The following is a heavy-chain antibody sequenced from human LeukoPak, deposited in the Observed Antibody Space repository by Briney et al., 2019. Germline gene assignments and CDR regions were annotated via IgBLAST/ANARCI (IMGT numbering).Heavy chain of an antibody. CDR2: IRYDESNK. J-gene: IGHJ4*02. CDR1: GFTFSSYG. V-gene: IGHV3-30*02. Sequence: PGGSLRLSCAASGFTFSSYGMHWVRQAPGKGLEWVALIRYDESNKYYADSVKGRFTISRDNSKSTLYLQMNSLRAEDTAVYYCASRRVVSPYCFDYWGQGTLVTVSS. CDR3: ASRRVVSPYCFDY. D-gene: IGHD3-22*01.